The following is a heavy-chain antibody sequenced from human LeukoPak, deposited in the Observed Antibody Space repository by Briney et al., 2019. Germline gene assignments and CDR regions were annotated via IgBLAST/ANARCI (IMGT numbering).Heavy chain of an antibody. D-gene: IGHD1-26*01. CDR1: GGSFSGYY. Sequence: SETLSLTCAVFGGSFSGYYWHWIRQPPEKGLEWIGEINHSGSTNYNPSLKSRVTISVDTSKNQFSLSLSSVTAADTAVYYCARISGSYSSYWGQGTLVTVSS. CDR2: INHSGST. V-gene: IGHV4-34*01. J-gene: IGHJ4*02. CDR3: ARISGSYSSY.